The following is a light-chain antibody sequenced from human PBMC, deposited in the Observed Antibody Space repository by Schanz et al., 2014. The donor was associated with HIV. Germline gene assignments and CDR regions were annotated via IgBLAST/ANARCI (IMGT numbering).Light chain of an antibody. J-gene: IGLJ3*02. CDR1: SSNIGLNP. CDR3: ATWDDSLNVWL. CDR2: KNF. Sequence: QSVMNQPPSVSGTPGQRVSISCSGSSSNIGLNPVNWYQQVPGTAPKLLIYKNFQRPSGVPARFSGSRSDTSASLAISGLQSEDEADYYCATWDDSLNVWLFGGGTKL. V-gene: IGLV1-44*01.